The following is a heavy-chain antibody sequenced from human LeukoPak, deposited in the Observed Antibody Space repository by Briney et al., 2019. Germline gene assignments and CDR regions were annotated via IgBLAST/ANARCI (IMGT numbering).Heavy chain of an antibody. CDR2: IIPIFGTA. D-gene: IGHD2-2*01. V-gene: IGHV1-69*05. CDR1: GGTFSSYA. CDR3: ARDRPGIYCSSTRCHRGWFDP. Sequence: SVKVSCKASGGTFSSYAISWVRQAPGQGLEWMGGIIPIFGTANYAQKFQGRVTITTDESTSTAYMELSSLRSEDTAVYYCARDRPGIYCSSTRCHRGWFDPWGQGTLVTVSS. J-gene: IGHJ5*02.